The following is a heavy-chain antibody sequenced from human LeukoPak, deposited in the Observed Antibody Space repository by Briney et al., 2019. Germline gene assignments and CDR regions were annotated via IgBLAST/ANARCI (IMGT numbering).Heavy chain of an antibody. CDR1: GFTFSSYT. D-gene: IGHD2-2*01. Sequence: GGSLRLSCAASGFTFSSYTMNWVRQPPGKGLEWVSNIGTSSTTIYYADSVKGRFTISRDNAKNSLYLQMNSLRADDTAVYYCARDIVVVPAAIDAFDIWGQGTMVTVSS. V-gene: IGHV3-48*01. CDR3: ARDIVVVPAAIDAFDI. J-gene: IGHJ3*02. CDR2: IGTSSTTI.